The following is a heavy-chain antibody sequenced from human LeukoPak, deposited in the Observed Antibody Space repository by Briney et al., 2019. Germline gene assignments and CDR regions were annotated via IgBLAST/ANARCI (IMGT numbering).Heavy chain of an antibody. CDR3: ARATRKYDSSGYDYDWCFDP. V-gene: IGHV3-7*01. Sequence: PGGSLRLSCAASGFTYSDYWMSWVRQAPGKGLEWVANIKKDESEKYYVDSVKGRFTISRDNAKNSLYLQMNSLRAGDTAFYYCARATRKYDSSGYDYDWCFDPWGQGTLVTVSS. CDR2: IKKDESEK. D-gene: IGHD3-22*01. CDR1: GFTYSDYW. J-gene: IGHJ5*02.